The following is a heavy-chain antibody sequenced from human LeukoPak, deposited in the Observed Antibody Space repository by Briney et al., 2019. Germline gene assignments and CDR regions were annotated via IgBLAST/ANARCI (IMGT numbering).Heavy chain of an antibody. CDR1: GVRFSNYA. CDR2: ISGSGGNT. D-gene: IGHD5-12*01. Sequence: GGSLRLSCAASGVRFSNYALTWVPQVPGKGLGWVSTISGSGGNTYYADSVKGRFTISRDNSKNTLFLQMNSLRAEDTAMFYCAHLTRGYSDSDYGSWGQGTLVTVSS. CDR3: AHLTRGYSDSDYGS. V-gene: IGHV3-23*01. J-gene: IGHJ5*02.